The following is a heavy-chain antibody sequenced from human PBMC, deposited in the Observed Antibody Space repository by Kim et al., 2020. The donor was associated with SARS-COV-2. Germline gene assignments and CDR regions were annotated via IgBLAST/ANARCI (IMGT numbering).Heavy chain of an antibody. D-gene: IGHD6-13*01. CDR3: ARDSRYRSSWRSWFDP. CDR1: GFIFSRYA. V-gene: IGHV3-30*04. CDR2: LSNDGSNK. Sequence: GGSLRLSCAASGFIFSRYALHWVRQAPGKGLEWVARLSNDGSNKYYADSVKGRFTISRDNSKNTLYLQMNSLRAEDTAVYYCARDSRYRSSWRSWFDPWGQGTLVTVSS. J-gene: IGHJ5*02.